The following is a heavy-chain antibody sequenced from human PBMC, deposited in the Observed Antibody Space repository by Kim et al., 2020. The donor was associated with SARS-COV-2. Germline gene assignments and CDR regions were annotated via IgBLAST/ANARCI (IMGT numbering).Heavy chain of an antibody. V-gene: IGHV3-30*18. CDR3: AKDRYSSSWYIIGRSFDS. Sequence: GGSLRLSCAASGFTFSSYGMHWVRQAPGKGLEWVAVISYDGSNKYYADSVKGRFTISRDNSKNTLYLQMNSLRAEDTAVYYCAKDRYSSSWYIIGRSFDSWGQGTLVTVSS. CDR2: ISYDGSNK. CDR1: GFTFSSYG. D-gene: IGHD6-13*01. J-gene: IGHJ4*02.